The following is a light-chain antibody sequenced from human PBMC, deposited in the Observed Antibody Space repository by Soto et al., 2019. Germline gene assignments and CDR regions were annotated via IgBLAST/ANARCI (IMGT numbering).Light chain of an antibody. Sequence: EIVLTQSPGTLSVSPGERATLSCRASQSVSSSYLAWYQQKPGQAPRLLIYGASSRATGIPDRFSGSGSGTDFTLTISRLEPEDFAVYHCQQYDTSPWTFGQGTKVDIK. V-gene: IGKV3-20*01. CDR3: QQYDTSPWT. CDR2: GAS. J-gene: IGKJ1*01. CDR1: QSVSSSY.